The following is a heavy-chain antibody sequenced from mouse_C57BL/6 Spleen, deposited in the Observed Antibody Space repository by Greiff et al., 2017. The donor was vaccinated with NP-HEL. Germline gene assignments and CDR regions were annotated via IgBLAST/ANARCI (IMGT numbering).Heavy chain of an antibody. D-gene: IGHD3-2*02. Sequence: QVQLKESGAELARPGASVKLSCKASGYTFTSYGISWVKQRTGQGLEWIGEIYPRSGNTYYNEKFKGKATLTADKSSSTAYMELRSLTSEDSAVYFCARGGTAQATSHWYFDVWGTGTTVTVSS. V-gene: IGHV1-81*01. CDR2: IYPRSGNT. CDR3: ARGGTAQATSHWYFDV. CDR1: GYTFTSYG. J-gene: IGHJ1*03.